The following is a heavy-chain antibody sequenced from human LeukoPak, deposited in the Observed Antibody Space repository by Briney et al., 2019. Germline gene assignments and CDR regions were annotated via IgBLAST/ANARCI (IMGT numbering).Heavy chain of an antibody. CDR1: GFTFSSYG. J-gene: IGHJ4*02. V-gene: IGHV3-30*02. CDR2: IRYDGSNK. D-gene: IGHD6-13*01. Sequence: PGGSLRLSCAASGFTFSSYGMHWVRQAPGKGLEGVAFIRYDGSNKYYADSVKCRFTISRDNSKNTLYLQMNSLRAEDTAVYYCAKGGTSSSWYYFDYGGQGTLVTVSS. CDR3: AKGGTSSSWYYFDY.